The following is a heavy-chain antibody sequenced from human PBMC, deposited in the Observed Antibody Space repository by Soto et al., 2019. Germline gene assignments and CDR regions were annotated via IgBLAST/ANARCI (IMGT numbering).Heavy chain of an antibody. D-gene: IGHD3-22*01. CDR1: GGSFSCYY. CDR2: INHSGST. Sequence: SSETLSLTCAVYGGSFSCYYWSWIRQPPGKGLEWIGEINHSGSTNYNPSLKSRVTISVDTSKNQFSLKLSSVTAADTAVYYCARGGYYYDSSGYPSSDAFDIWGQGTMVTVSS. CDR3: ARGGYYYDSSGYPSSDAFDI. V-gene: IGHV4-34*01. J-gene: IGHJ3*02.